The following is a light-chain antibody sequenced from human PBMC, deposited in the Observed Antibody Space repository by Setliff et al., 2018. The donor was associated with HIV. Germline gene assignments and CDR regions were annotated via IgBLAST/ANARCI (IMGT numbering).Light chain of an antibody. J-gene: IGLJ1*01. CDR2: EVS. CDR1: SSDVGGYDY. V-gene: IGLV2-14*01. Sequence: QSALTQPASVSGSPGQSITISCTGTSSDVGGYDYVSWYQQHPDKAPKLMIYEVSNRPSGVSNRFSGSKSGSTASLTISGLQAEDEADYYCNSKTGTITYVFGTGTKATVL. CDR3: NSKTGTITYV.